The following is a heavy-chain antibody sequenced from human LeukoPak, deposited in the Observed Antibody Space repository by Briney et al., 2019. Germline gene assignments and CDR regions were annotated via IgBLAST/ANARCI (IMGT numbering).Heavy chain of an antibody. Sequence: SETLSLTCGASGGSISSTNWWSWVRHPPGQGLEWIGEISLSGLTNYNPSLNSRVTVSLDKSKNQLSLNLTSVTAADTAVYYCSRENGAFSPFGYWGQGTLVTVPS. D-gene: IGHD2-8*01. CDR3: SRENGAFSPFGY. V-gene: IGHV4-4*02. CDR1: GGSISSTNW. CDR2: ISLSGLT. J-gene: IGHJ4*02.